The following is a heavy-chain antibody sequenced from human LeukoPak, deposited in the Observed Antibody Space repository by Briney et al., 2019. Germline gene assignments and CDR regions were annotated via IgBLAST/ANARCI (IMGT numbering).Heavy chain of an antibody. D-gene: IGHD3-22*01. CDR2: IKQDGSEK. J-gene: IGHJ6*02. Sequence: GESRRLSWAASGFTFGSYWMSWVRQAQGKGLEWVANIKQDGSEKYYVDSVKGRFTMSRDNAKNSLYLQMNSLRAEDTAVYYCARELTYYYDSSGYRPSLYYYYYGMDVWGQGTTVTVSS. V-gene: IGHV3-7*01. CDR3: ARELTYYYDSSGYRPSLYYYYYGMDV. CDR1: GFTFGSYW.